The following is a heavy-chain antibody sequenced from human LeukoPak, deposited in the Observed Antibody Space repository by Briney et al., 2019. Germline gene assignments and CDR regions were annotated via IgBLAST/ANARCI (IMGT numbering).Heavy chain of an antibody. V-gene: IGHV5-51*01. CDR1: AYSFTSYW. CDR2: IHPADSDT. D-gene: IGHD4-23*01. CDR3: ARHASGGTSYYLGY. Sequence: GESLKISCKGSAYSFTSYWIGWVRQMPGGGLEWMGVIHPADSDTRYSPSFQGQVTISVDKSISTAYLQWSSLKASDTAIYYCARHASGGTSYYLGYWGQGTLVTVSS. J-gene: IGHJ4*02.